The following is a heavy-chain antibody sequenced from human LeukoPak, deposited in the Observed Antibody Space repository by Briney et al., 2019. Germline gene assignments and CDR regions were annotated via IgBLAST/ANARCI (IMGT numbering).Heavy chain of an antibody. D-gene: IGHD6-13*01. V-gene: IGHV1-69*02. CDR1: GGTFSSYT. CDR2: IFPIVVIA. J-gene: IGHJ6*02. Sequence: SVRVSCKASGGTFSSYTISWVREAPAQGLECMGRIFPIVVIANYAQKFQGRVTITADKSTRTAYMELSSLRSEATAVSYCARGDVAAAGTRNYYYYGMDVWGQGTTVTVSS. CDR3: ARGDVAAAGTRNYYYYGMDV.